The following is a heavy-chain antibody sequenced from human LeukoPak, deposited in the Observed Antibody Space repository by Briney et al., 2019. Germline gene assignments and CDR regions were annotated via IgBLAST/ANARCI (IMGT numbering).Heavy chain of an antibody. Sequence: GGSLRLSCAASGFTVSSNYMSWVRQAPGKGLEWVSVIYSGGSTYYADSVKGRFTTPRDISKNALYLQMNSLRAEDTAVYYCASVNGDGAEYFQHWGQGTLVTVSS. CDR3: ASVNGDGAEYFQH. V-gene: IGHV3-53*01. D-gene: IGHD2-21*01. J-gene: IGHJ1*01. CDR1: GFTVSSNY. CDR2: IYSGGST.